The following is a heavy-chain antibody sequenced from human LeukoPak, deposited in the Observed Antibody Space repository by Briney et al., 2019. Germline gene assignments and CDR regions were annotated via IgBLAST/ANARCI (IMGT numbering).Heavy chain of an antibody. CDR2: ISGSTGDT. V-gene: IGHV1-18*04. CDR3: ARDENYGIFFNVDY. D-gene: IGHD4-17*01. Sequence: GASVKVSCKASEYTFTGYYIHWVRQAPGEGPEWMGWISGSTGDTNYAQKFQGRVTMTADTSSSTAYMELRSLRSDDTAVYYCARDENYGIFFNVDYWGQGTLVTVSS. J-gene: IGHJ4*02. CDR1: EYTFTGYY.